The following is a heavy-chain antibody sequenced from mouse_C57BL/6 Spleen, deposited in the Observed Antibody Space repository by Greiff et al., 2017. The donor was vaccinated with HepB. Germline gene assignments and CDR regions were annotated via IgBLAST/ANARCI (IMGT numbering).Heavy chain of an antibody. V-gene: IGHV1-55*01. D-gene: IGHD1-1*01. CDR1: GYTFTSYW. CDR2: IYPGSGST. CDR3: ARWYYGSSYWYFDV. J-gene: IGHJ1*03. Sequence: QVQLQQPGAELVKPGASVKMSCKASGYTFTSYWITWVKQRPGQGLEWIGDIYPGSGSTNYNEKFKSKATLTVDTSSSTAYMQLSSLTSEDSAVYYCARWYYGSSYWYFDVWGTGTTVTFSS.